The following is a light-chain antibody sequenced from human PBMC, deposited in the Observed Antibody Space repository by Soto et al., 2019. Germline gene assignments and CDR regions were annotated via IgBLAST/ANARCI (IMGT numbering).Light chain of an antibody. J-gene: IGKJ4*02. V-gene: IGKV1-5*03. CDR3: KNCPSST. CDR2: KAS. Sequence: DVHMTPSPSTLSASGGHRVTIACGASQSIVSWLAWYQQTPGKAPKLLVYKASSLESGVPSRFSCSGSGKEFTSSLRSEQSDDYAWQYYKNCPSSTFGGGTKVDIK. CDR1: QSIVSW.